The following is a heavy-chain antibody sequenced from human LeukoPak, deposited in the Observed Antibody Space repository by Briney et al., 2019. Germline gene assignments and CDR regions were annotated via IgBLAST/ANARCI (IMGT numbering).Heavy chain of an antibody. J-gene: IGHJ3*02. V-gene: IGHV1-2*02. CDR1: GYTFSGYY. D-gene: IGHD3-10*01. Sequence: ASVKVSCKASGYTFSGYYIHWVRQAPGQGLEWMGWINPNSGGTNYAQKFQGRVTMTRDTSISTAYMELSRLRSDDTAVYYCARGTSWFGEDAFDIWGQGTMVTVSS. CDR3: ARGTSWFGEDAFDI. CDR2: INPNSGGT.